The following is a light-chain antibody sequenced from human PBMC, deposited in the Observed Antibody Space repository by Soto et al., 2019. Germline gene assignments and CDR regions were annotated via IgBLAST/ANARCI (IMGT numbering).Light chain of an antibody. CDR2: RVS. CDR1: QSLVYSDGNTY. V-gene: IGKV2-30*01. J-gene: IGKJ1*01. CDR3: LQGTRWPWT. Sequence: DVVMTQSPLSLPVTLGQPASISCRSSQSLVYSDGNTYLNWFQQRPGQSPRRLIYRVSNLDSGVLDLFSGTGSDIDLTKNIRSVEFEDVGVYYCLQGTRWPWTFGQGTKVEIK.